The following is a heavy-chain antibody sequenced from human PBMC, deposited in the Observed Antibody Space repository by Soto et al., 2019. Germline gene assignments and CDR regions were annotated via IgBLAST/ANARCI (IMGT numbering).Heavy chain of an antibody. CDR2: ISSNGGTT. V-gene: IGHV3-64D*08. Sequence: EVQLVESGGGLVQPGGSQRLSCSAFGFTFSSYALHWVRQAPGKGLEYVSGISSNGGTTQYADSVKGRFTISRDNSKNTVYHQLGSMETEDLAVYYCVKGGSSWALEYYGMDVWGHGTTVTVSS. CDR3: VKGGSSWALEYYGMDV. D-gene: IGHD6-13*01. CDR1: GFTFSSYA. J-gene: IGHJ6*02.